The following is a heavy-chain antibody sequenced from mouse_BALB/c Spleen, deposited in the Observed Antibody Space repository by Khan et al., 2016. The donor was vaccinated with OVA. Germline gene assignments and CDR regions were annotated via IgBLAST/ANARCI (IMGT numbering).Heavy chain of an antibody. V-gene: IGHV1-20*02. Sequence: VQLQQSGPELVRPGASVKISCKASGYSFTGYFMNWVMQSHGKSLEWIGRINPHIGETFYNQRFKDKATLTVDKSSSTAYMELRSLASEASAVDYCTRIYRSDFDYWGQGTTLTVSS. D-gene: IGHD1-1*01. CDR2: INPHIGET. J-gene: IGHJ2*01. CDR3: TRIYRSDFDY. CDR1: GYSFTGYF.